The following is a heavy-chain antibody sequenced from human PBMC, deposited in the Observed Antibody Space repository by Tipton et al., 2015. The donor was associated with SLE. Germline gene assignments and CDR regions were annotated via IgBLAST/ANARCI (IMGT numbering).Heavy chain of an antibody. CDR1: GGSVNDYY. V-gene: IGHV4-59*02. CDR2: LYYSGNT. Sequence: LRLSCTVSGGSVNDYYWSWIRLPPGKGLEWIGYLYYSGNTNYNPSPKSRVTVSIDTSKNQFSLNLSSVTAADTAVYYCARDLSGGHYDLWGRGTLVTVSS. J-gene: IGHJ2*01. D-gene: IGHD3-3*01. CDR3: ARDLSGGHYDL.